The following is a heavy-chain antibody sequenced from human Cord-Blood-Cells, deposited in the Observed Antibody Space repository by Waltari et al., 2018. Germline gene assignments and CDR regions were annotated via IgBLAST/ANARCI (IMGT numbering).Heavy chain of an antibody. CDR3: ARRVVRGVIDY. CDR2: INHSGST. V-gene: IGHV4-34*01. J-gene: IGHJ4*02. Sequence: HVQLQQWGAGLMQPPETLSLSCAVYGVSFSGYSWSWIRQPAGKGLEWIGEINHSGSTNYNPSLKSRVTISVDTSKNQFSLKLSSVTAADTAVYYCARRVVRGVIDYWGQGTLVTVSS. D-gene: IGHD3-10*01. CDR1: GVSFSGYS.